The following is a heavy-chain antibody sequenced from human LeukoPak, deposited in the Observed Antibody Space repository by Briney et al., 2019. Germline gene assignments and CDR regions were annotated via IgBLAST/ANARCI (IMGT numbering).Heavy chain of an antibody. V-gene: IGHV3-21*01. Sequence: GGSLRLSCAASGFTFSSYSMNWVRQAPGKGLEWVSSISSSTSYIYYADSVKGRFTISRDNAKNSLYLQMESLRVEDTAVYYCARDRDLRGVRFHWFYTWGQGTRVTVSS. D-gene: IGHD3-10*01. CDR3: ARDRDLRGVRFHWFYT. CDR1: GFTFSSYS. J-gene: IGHJ5*02. CDR2: ISSSTSYI.